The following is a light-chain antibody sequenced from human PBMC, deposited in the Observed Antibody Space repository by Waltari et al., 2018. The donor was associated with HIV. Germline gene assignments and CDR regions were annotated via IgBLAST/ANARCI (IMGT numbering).Light chain of an antibody. V-gene: IGLV2-14*03. CDR2: DVT. CDR3: CSYTTSITFV. CDR1: KSNVGYDTY. J-gene: IGLJ3*02. Sequence: QSALTQPASVSGSPGQSTPISCTGRKSNVGYDTYVSWYQQPPGKAPSLIIFDVTNRPSGVSDRFSGTKSGNTSSLTISGLQPEDEADYYCCSYTTSITFVFGGGTKLTVL.